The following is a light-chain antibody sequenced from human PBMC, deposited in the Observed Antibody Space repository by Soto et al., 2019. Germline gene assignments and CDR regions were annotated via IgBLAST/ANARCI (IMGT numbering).Light chain of an antibody. J-gene: IGKJ1*01. CDR3: QQYNSYWT. Sequence: DIQMTQSPSTLSASVGDRVTITCRASQSISYWLAWYQQKPGRAPKLLIYDASSLETGVPSKLRGSGSRTEFTITISSLQPDDFSTYYCQQYNSYWTFGQGTKVEIK. CDR1: QSISYW. V-gene: IGKV1-5*01. CDR2: DAS.